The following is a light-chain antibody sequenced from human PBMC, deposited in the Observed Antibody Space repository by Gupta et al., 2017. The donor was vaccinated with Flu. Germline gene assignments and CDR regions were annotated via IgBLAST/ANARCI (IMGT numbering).Light chain of an antibody. Sequence: SYELTQPPSVSVSPGQTASITCSGAKLGGKFACWYQQKPGQSPVLVMYQDSKRPSGIPERCSGSNSGNTATLTISGTQAMDEADYYCQAWDSSTVVFGGGTKLTVL. J-gene: IGLJ2*01. CDR2: QDS. CDR1: KLGGKF. CDR3: QAWDSSTVV. V-gene: IGLV3-1*01.